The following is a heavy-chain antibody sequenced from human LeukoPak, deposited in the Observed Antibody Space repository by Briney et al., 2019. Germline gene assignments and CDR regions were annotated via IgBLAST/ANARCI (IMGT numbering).Heavy chain of an antibody. J-gene: IGHJ6*03. D-gene: IGHD3-10*01. CDR3: ASRLWFGEVDMDV. V-gene: IGHV4-34*01. CDR2: INHSGST. Sequence: PSETLSLTCAVYGGSFSGYYWSWIRQPPGKGLEWIGEINHSGSTNYNPPLKSRVTISVDTSKNQFSLKLSSVTAADTAIYYCASRLWFGEVDMDVWGKGTTVTISS. CDR1: GGSFSGYY.